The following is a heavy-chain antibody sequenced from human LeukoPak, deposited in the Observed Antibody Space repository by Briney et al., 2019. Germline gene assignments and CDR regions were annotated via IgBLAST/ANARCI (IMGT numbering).Heavy chain of an antibody. Sequence: SETLSLTCTVSGGSISSSSYYWGWIRQPPGKGLEWIGSIYYSGSTYYNPSLKSRVTISVDTSKNQFSLKLSSVTAADTAVYYRARQGSHYFDYWGQGTLVTVSS. CDR3: ARQGSHYFDY. J-gene: IGHJ4*02. CDR1: GGSISSSSYY. CDR2: IYYSGST. V-gene: IGHV4-39*01.